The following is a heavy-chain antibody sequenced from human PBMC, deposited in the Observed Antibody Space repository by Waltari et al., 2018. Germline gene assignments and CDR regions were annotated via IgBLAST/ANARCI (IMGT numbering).Heavy chain of an antibody. CDR2: INHSGST. V-gene: IGHV4-34*01. J-gene: IGHJ6*02. Sequence: QVQLQQWGAGLLKPSETLSLTCAVYGGSFSGYYWSWIRQPPGKGLEWIGEINHSGSTNYNPSLKRRVTISVDTSKNQFSLKLSSVTAADTAVYYCARAGYSYGYANYYYYGMDVWGQGTTVTVSS. CDR3: ARAGYSYGYANYYYYGMDV. D-gene: IGHD5-18*01. CDR1: GGSFSGYY.